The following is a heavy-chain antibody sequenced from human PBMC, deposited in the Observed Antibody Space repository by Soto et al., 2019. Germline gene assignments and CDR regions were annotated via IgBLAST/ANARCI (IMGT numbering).Heavy chain of an antibody. Sequence: EVQLLESGGGLVQPGGSLRLSCTASGFTFSSYAMSWFRQAPGKGLEWVSLISASGGGTYYADSVKGRFTISRDNSKNTLYLQMNSLRAEDTAVYYCAKHAAAAASDYWGQGTQVTVSS. CDR2: ISASGGGT. V-gene: IGHV3-23*01. CDR1: GFTFSSYA. D-gene: IGHD6-13*01. CDR3: AKHAAAAASDY. J-gene: IGHJ4*02.